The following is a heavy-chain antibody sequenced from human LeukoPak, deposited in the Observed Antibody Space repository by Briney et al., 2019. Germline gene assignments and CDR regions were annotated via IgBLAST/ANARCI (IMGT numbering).Heavy chain of an antibody. CDR1: GFTFSNAW. CDR2: IKSKTEGGTT. D-gene: IGHD3-10*01. CDR3: TTEGRGSGSYSGQYGMDV. Sequence: PGGSLRLSCAASGFTFSNAWMSWVRQAPGKGLEWVGRIKSKTEGGTTDYAAPVKGRFIISRDDSKNTLNLQTNSLKTEDTGVYYCTTEGRGSGSYSGQYGMDVWGQGTTVTVSS. J-gene: IGHJ6*02. V-gene: IGHV3-15*01.